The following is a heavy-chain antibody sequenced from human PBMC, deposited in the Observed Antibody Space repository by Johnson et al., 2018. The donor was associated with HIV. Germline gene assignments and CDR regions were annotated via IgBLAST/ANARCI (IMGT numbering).Heavy chain of an antibody. CDR3: ERFPPGERDDAFDI. Sequence: QMLLVESGGGVVQPGRSLRLSCAASGFTFSSYAMHWVRQAPGKGLEWVAVISYDGRNKYYADSVKGRFTISRDNSKNTLYLQMNSLRAEDTAVYYCERFPPGERDDAFDIWGQGTMVTVSS. J-gene: IGHJ3*02. CDR2: ISYDGRNK. CDR1: GFTFSSYA. D-gene: IGHD1-1*01. V-gene: IGHV3-30-3*01.